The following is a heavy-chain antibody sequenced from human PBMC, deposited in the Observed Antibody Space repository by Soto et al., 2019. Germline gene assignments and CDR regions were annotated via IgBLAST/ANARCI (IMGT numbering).Heavy chain of an antibody. CDR2: INPDGSST. CDR1: GFTFSNYW. J-gene: IGHJ4*02. Sequence: EVQLAESGGGLVQPGGSLRLSCAATGFTFSNYWMHWVRQVPGRGLVWVSRINPDGSSTNYADSVKGRFTMSRDNAKKMVYLEMNSLRAEDPAVYYCARDNWNSYWGQGILVTVSS. CDR3: ARDNWNSY. D-gene: IGHD1-7*01. V-gene: IGHV3-74*01.